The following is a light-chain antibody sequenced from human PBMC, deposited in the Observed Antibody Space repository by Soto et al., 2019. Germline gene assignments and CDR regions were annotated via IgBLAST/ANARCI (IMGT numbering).Light chain of an antibody. Sequence: ILVTHSPGTLSLSPGEIATLSFSASQSVTNNQLAWFRQKPGQAPRLLIWGVSNRATGIPDRFSGSGSGTDFTLTISRLEPEDFVVFYCYQYGSTPPTFGQGTKVDIK. CDR2: GVS. CDR1: QSVTNNQ. V-gene: IGKV3-20*01. CDR3: YQYGSTPPT. J-gene: IGKJ1*01.